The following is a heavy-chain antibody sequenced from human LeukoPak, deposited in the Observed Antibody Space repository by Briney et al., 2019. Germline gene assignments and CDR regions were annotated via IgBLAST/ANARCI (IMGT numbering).Heavy chain of an antibody. CDR2: INHSGST. D-gene: IGHD6-13*01. Sequence: SETPSLTCAVYGGSFSGYYWSWIRQPPGKGLEWIGEINHSGSTNYNPSLKSRATISVDTSKNQFSLKLSSVTAADTAAYYCARSGYSSSFDYWGQGTLVTVSS. CDR1: GGSFSGYY. J-gene: IGHJ4*02. V-gene: IGHV4-34*01. CDR3: ARSGYSSSFDY.